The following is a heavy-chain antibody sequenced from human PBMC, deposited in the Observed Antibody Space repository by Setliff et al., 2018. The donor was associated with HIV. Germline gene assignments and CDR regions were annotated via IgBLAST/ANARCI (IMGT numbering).Heavy chain of an antibody. J-gene: IGHJ6*03. Sequence: PGGSLRLSCAASGFTFSSYSMNWVRQAPGKGLEWIGSIYYSGSTYYNPSLKSRVTISVDTSKNQFSLKLSSVTAADTAVYFCARVGLAYSGDMDVWGKGTTVTVSS. CDR2: IYYSGST. CDR1: GFTFSSYS. CDR3: ARVGLAYSGDMDV. V-gene: IGHV4-38-2*01. D-gene: IGHD2-21*01.